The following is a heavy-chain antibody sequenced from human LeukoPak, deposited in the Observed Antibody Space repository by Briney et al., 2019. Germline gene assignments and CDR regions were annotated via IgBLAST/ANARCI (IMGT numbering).Heavy chain of an antibody. CDR2: IYYSGST. V-gene: IGHV4-30-4*01. CDR1: GGSISSGDYY. D-gene: IGHD6-19*01. J-gene: IGHJ6*01. Sequence: SETLSLTCTVSGGSISSGDYYWSWIRQPPGKGLEWIGYIYYSGSTYYNPSLKSRVTISVDTSKNQFSLKLSSVTAADTAIYYCARDSSAPRSYFALDVWGQGTAVTVSS. CDR3: ARDSSAPRSYFALDV.